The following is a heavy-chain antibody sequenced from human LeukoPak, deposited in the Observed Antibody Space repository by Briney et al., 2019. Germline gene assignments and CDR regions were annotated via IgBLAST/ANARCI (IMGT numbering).Heavy chain of an antibody. V-gene: IGHV3-74*01. CDR1: GFTFSSYW. J-gene: IGHJ4*02. CDR3: ARSMYCGGDCYYYFDY. D-gene: IGHD2-21*02. CDR2: INSDGTII. Sequence: GGSLRLSCAASGFTFSSYWMHWVRQAPGKGLVWVSRINSDGTIIGYADSVKGRFTISRDNAKNTLYLQMNSLRADDTAVYYCARSMYCGGDCYYYFDYWGQGTLVTVAS.